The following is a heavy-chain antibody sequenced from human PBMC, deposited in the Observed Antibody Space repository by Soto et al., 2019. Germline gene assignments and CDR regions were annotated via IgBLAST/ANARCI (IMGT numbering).Heavy chain of an antibody. D-gene: IGHD6-19*01. V-gene: IGHV5-51*01. Sequence: GESLKISCKGSGYSFTSYWIGWVRQMPGKGLEWMGIIYPGDSDTRYSPSFQGQVTISADKSISTAYLQWSSLKASDTAMYYCARHRSIAVSTYYYYGMDVWGQGTTVTVS. CDR1: GYSFTSYW. J-gene: IGHJ6*02. CDR3: ARHRSIAVSTYYYYGMDV. CDR2: IYPGDSDT.